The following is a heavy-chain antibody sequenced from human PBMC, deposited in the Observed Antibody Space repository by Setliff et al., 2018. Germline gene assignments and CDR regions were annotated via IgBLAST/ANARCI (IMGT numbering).Heavy chain of an antibody. CDR2: IYSSGST. Sequence: SETLSLTCTVSGGSISSGDYYWSWIRQPPGKGLEWIGYIYSSGSTYYNPSLKSRVSISVDTSKNQFSLHLTSVTAADTAVYYCARESRYYYDNLGTLDYWGQGTLVTVSS. V-gene: IGHV4-30-4*08. CDR1: GGSISSGDYY. J-gene: IGHJ4*02. D-gene: IGHD3-22*01. CDR3: ARESRYYYDNLGTLDY.